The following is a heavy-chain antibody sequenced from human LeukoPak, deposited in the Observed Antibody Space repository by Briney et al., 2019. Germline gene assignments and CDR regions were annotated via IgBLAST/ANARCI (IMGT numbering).Heavy chain of an antibody. D-gene: IGHD6-13*01. CDR2: VDPEDGET. CDR1: GYTFTDYY. J-gene: IGHJ5*02. Sequence: ASAKISCKASGYTFTDYYMHWVQQAPGKGLEWMGRVDPEDGETIHAEKFQGRVTITADRSTDTAYMELSSLRSEDTAVYYCAPSQTSSSFGNWFDPWGQGTLVTVSS. CDR3: APSQTSSSFGNWFDP. V-gene: IGHV1-69-2*01.